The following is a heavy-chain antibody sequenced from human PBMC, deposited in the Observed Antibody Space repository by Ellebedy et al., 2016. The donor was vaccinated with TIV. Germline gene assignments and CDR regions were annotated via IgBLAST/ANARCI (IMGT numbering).Heavy chain of an antibody. J-gene: IGHJ6*02. CDR2: IHDNGRT. V-gene: IGHV4-34*01. CDR3: ARLYYDFWGGNYSRDYGMDV. CDR1: GGSFYAYY. Sequence: SETLSLXXPVNGGSFYAYYWSWIRQPPGKGLEWIGEIHDNGRTKYAPSFGSRATISLDTAKKSLSLSLTSVTAADTAVYYCARLYYDFWGGNYSRDYGMDVWGQGTTVTASS. D-gene: IGHD3-3*01.